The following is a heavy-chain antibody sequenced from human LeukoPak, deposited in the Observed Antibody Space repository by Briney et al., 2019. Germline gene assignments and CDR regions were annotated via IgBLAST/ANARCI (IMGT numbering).Heavy chain of an antibody. J-gene: IGHJ4*02. Sequence: GGSLRLSCAASGFTFSSYSMNWVRQAPGKGLEWVSSISSSSSYIYYADSVKGRFIISRDNAKNSLYLQMNSLRAEDTAVYYCANLAAAGSGYWGQGTLVTVSS. V-gene: IGHV3-21*01. CDR2: ISSSSSYI. CDR3: ANLAAAGSGY. CDR1: GFTFSSYS. D-gene: IGHD6-13*01.